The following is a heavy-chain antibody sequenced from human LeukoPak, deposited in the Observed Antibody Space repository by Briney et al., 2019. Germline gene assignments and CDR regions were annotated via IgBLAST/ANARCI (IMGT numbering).Heavy chain of an antibody. CDR2: ISAYNGNT. D-gene: IGHD5-12*01. Sequence: ASVKVSCKASGYTFTSYGISWVRQAPGQGLEWMGWISAYNGNTNYAQKLQGRVTMTTDTSTSTAYMELRSLRSGDTAVYYCAGVWDIVATITADYWGQGTLVTVSS. J-gene: IGHJ4*02. V-gene: IGHV1-18*04. CDR1: GYTFTSYG. CDR3: AGVWDIVATITADY.